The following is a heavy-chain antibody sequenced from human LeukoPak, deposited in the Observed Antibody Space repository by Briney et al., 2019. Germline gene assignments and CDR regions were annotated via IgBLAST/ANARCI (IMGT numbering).Heavy chain of an antibody. V-gene: IGHV1-18*01. CDR3: ARVGNYYDSSGYWPDAFDI. J-gene: IGHJ3*02. Sequence: ASVKVSCKASGYTFTSYGISWVRQAPGQGLEWMGWISAYNGNTNYAQKLQGRVTMTTDTSTSTAYMELRSLRSDDTAVYYCARVGNYYDSSGYWPDAFDIWGQGTMVTVSS. D-gene: IGHD3-22*01. CDR2: ISAYNGNT. CDR1: GYTFTSYG.